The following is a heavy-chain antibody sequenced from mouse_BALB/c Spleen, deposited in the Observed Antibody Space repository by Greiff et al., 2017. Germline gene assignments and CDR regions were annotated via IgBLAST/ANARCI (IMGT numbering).Heavy chain of an antibody. D-gene: IGHD1-2*01. J-gene: IGHJ2*01. V-gene: IGHV5-6*01. Sequence: EVKLVESGGDLVKPGGSLKLSCAASGFTFSSYGMSWVRQTPDKRLEWVATISSGGSYTYYPDSVKGRFTISRDNAKNTLYLQMSSLKSEDTAMYYCARQSTTAYFDYWGQGTTLTASS. CDR3: ARQSTTAYFDY. CDR1: GFTFSSYG. CDR2: ISSGGSYT.